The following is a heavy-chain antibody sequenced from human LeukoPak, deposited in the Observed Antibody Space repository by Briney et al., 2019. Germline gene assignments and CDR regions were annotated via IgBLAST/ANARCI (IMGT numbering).Heavy chain of an antibody. V-gene: IGHV3-11*01. CDR1: GFTFSDYY. Sequence: GGSLGLSCAASGFTFSDYYMSWIRQAPGKGLEWVSYISSSGSTIYYADSVKGRFTISRDNAKNSLYLQMNSLRAEDTAVYYCARDSKLRQQLANYWGQGTLVTVSS. CDR2: ISSSGSTI. D-gene: IGHD6-13*01. J-gene: IGHJ4*02. CDR3: ARDSKLRQQLANY.